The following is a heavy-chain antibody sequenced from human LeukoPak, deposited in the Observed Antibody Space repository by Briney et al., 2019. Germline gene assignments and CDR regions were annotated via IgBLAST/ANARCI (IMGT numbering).Heavy chain of an antibody. D-gene: IGHD2-2*01. CDR2: FDPEDGET. CDR1: GYTLTELS. J-gene: IGHJ6*02. CDR3: ATRDIVVVPAAMPPMRPYYYGMDV. Sequence: ASVKVSCKVPGYTLTELSMHWVRQAPGKGLEWMGGFDPEDGETIYAQKFQGRVTMTEDTSTDTAYMELSSLRSEDTAVYYCATRDIVVVPAAMPPMRPYYYGMDVWGQGTTVTVSS. V-gene: IGHV1-24*01.